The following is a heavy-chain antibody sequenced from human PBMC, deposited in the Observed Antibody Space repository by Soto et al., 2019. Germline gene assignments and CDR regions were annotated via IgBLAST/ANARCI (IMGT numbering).Heavy chain of an antibody. CDR3: AREEWSGCSGGSFYHPPPPEYFQH. J-gene: IGHJ1*01. CDR2: INPNSGGT. V-gene: IGHV1-2*02. CDR1: GYTFTGYY. D-gene: IGHD2-15*01. Sequence: QVQLVQSGAEVKKPGASVKVSCKASGYTFTGYYMHWVRQAPGQGLEWMGWINPNSGGTNYAQKFKGRVTMTRDPSNSTAYMGVSRLGTDDTAVYYCAREEWSGCSGGSFYHPPPPEYFQHWGQGTLVTVSS.